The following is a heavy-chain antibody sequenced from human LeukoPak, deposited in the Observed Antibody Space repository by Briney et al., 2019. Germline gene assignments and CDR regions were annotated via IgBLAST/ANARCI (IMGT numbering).Heavy chain of an antibody. CDR2: ISGSGGST. V-gene: IGHV3-23*01. D-gene: IGHD4-17*01. CDR3: AKDFTVRDYGDYVGAFDI. Sequence: GGSLRLSCAASGFTFSSYAMSWVRQAPGKGLEWVSAISGSGGSTYYADSVKGRFTISRDNSKNTLYLQMNSVRAEDTAVYYCAKDFTVRDYGDYVGAFDIWGQGTMVTVSS. CDR1: GFTFSSYA. J-gene: IGHJ3*02.